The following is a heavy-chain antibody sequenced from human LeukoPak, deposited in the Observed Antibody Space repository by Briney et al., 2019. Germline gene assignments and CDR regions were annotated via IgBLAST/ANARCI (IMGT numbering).Heavy chain of an antibody. V-gene: IGHV3-30*02. CDR2: IRYDGNNQ. CDR3: ARPPRVPRGLPLYYSPHRDV. D-gene: IGHD2-15*01. CDR1: GFTFSSYG. Sequence: PGGSLRLSCAASGFTFSSYGMHWVRQAPGKGLEWVSFIRYDGNNQYYADSVKGRFTISRDNSKNTLYLQINSLRAEDTAIYYCARPPRVPRGLPLYYSPHRDVGGKGTTVTIS. J-gene: IGHJ6*03.